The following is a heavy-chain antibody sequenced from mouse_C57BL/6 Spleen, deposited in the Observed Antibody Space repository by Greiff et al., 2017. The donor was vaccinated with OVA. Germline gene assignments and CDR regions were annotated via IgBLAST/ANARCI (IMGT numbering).Heavy chain of an antibody. CDR3: SYSNYVGRYDFDY. D-gene: IGHD2-5*01. Sequence: VKLQQPGAELVKPGASVKLSCKASGYTFTSYWMQWVKQRPGQGLEWIGEIDPSDSYNNYNQKFKGKATLTVDKSSSTADMQLSSLTSEDSAVYYCSYSNYVGRYDFDYWGQGTTLTVSS. J-gene: IGHJ2*01. CDR1: GYTFTSYW. CDR2: IDPSDSYN. V-gene: IGHV1-50*01.